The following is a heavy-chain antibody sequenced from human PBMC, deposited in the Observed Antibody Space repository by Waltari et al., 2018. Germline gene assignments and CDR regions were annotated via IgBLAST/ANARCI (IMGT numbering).Heavy chain of an antibody. D-gene: IGHD2-21*01. J-gene: IGHJ4*02. V-gene: IGHV1-69*13. CDR2: ILPRFATS. CDR1: GDTFSNYA. CDR3: ARSQVVVIAPLDC. Sequence: QVQLVESGAEVKKPGSSVKVACKAYGDTFSNYAITWVRQAPGQGLEWMGGILPRFATSNYAQKFQGRVTITADDSTSTAYMELSSLRSEDTAIYYCARSQVVVIAPLDCWGQGTLVTVSS.